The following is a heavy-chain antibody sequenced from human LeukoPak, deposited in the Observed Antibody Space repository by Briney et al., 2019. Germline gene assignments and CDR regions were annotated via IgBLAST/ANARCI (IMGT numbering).Heavy chain of an antibody. J-gene: IGHJ4*02. Sequence: SVQVSCKASGYTFTDYYMQWVRQAPGQGLEWMGWINPNSGGTNYAQKFQGRVTMTSDTTISRAYMKLSGLRSDHTARYYCARVLGIVVVVAAHGTIDYWGQGTLVTVSS. D-gene: IGHD2-15*01. CDR1: GYTFTDYY. CDR2: INPNSGGT. V-gene: IGHV1-2*02. CDR3: ARVLGIVVVVAAHGTIDY.